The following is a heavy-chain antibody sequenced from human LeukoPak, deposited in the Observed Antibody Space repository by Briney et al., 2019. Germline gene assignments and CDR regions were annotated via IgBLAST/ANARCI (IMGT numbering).Heavy chain of an antibody. V-gene: IGHV1-24*01. CDR1: GYTLTELS. D-gene: IGHD3-10*01. J-gene: IGHJ4*02. CDR2: FDPEDGET. Sequence: GASVKVSCKVSGYTLTELSMHWVRQAPGKGLEWMGGFDPEDGETIYAQKFQGRVTMTEDTSTDTAYMELSSLRSEDTAVYYCATGGLWFGELKSQSGHNYEYSFDYWGQGTLVTVSS. CDR3: ATGGLWFGELKSQSGHNYEYSFDY.